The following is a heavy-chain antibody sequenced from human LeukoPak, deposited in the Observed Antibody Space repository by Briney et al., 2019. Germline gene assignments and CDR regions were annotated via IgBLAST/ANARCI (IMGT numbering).Heavy chain of an antibody. V-gene: IGHV3-53*01. D-gene: IGHD2-2*01. Sequence: GGSLRLSCAASGFTVSSNYMSWVRQAPGKWLEWVSVIYSGDSTYYADSVKGRFTISRDNSKNTLYLQMNSLRAEDTAVYYCAREGAAAAAYYWGQGTLVTVSS. CDR3: AREGAAAAAYY. J-gene: IGHJ4*02. CDR1: GFTVSSNY. CDR2: IYSGDST.